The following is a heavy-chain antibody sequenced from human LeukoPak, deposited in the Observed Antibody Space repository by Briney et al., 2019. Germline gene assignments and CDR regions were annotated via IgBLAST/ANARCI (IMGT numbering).Heavy chain of an antibody. J-gene: IGHJ6*03. CDR1: EFTFSTYS. CDR2: ISSSSSTI. CDR3: GRGTGYYYYYYMDV. V-gene: IGHV3-48*01. Sequence: PGGSLRLSCSASEFTFSTYSMNWVRQAPGKGLEWVSYISSSSSTIYYAGSVEGRFTISRDNAKNSLYLQMNSLRAEDKAVSYCGRGTGYYYYYYMDVWGKGTTVTVSS. D-gene: IGHD3/OR15-3a*01.